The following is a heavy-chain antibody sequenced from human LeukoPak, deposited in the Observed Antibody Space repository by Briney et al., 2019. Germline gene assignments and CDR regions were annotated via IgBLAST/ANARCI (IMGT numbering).Heavy chain of an antibody. V-gene: IGHV3-7*01. CDR2: IKQDGSEK. CDR3: ARDSFTGYGDYPTPVDY. D-gene: IGHD4-17*01. CDR1: GFTFSSYW. J-gene: IGHJ4*02. Sequence: GGSLRLSCVASGFTFSSYWMSWVRQAPGKGLEWVANIKQDGSEKYYVDSVKGRFTISRDNAKNSLYLQMNSLRAEDTAVYYCARDSFTGYGDYPTPVDYWGQGTLVTVSS.